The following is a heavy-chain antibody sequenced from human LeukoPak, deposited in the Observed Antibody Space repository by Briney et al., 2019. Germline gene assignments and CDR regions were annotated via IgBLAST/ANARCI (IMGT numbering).Heavy chain of an antibody. V-gene: IGHV3-43*02. D-gene: IGHD6-13*01. CDR3: AKEYSSRTYYYGLDV. CDR2: ISGDGGST. J-gene: IGHJ6*02. Sequence: GGSLRLSCAASGFTFSSYSMNWVRQAPGKGLEWVSLISGDGGSTYYADSVKGRFTISRDNSKNSLYLQMNSLRTEDTALYYCAKEYSSRTYYYGLDVWGQGTTVTVSS. CDR1: GFTFSSYS.